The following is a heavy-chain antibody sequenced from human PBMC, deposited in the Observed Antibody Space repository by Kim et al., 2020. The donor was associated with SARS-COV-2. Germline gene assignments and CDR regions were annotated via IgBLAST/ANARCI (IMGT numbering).Heavy chain of an antibody. CDR3: AKDQRGYYYDSSGDYGGYYFDY. Sequence: GGSLRLSCAASGFTFSSYAMSWVRQAPGKGLEWVSAISGSGGSTYYADSVKGRFTISRDNSKNTLYLQMNSLRAEDTAGYYCAKDQRGYYYDSSGDYGGYYFDYWGQGTLVTVSS. J-gene: IGHJ4*02. D-gene: IGHD3-22*01. V-gene: IGHV3-23*01. CDR1: GFTFSSYA. CDR2: ISGSGGST.